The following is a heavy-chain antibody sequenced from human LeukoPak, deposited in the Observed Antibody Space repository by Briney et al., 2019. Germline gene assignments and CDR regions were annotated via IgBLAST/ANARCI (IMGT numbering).Heavy chain of an antibody. CDR2: TSYDGSKK. D-gene: IGHD5-12*01. J-gene: IGHJ6*03. CDR1: GFTFSSYG. V-gene: IGHV3-30*19. Sequence: GGSLRLSCAASGFTFSSYGVHWVRQAPGKGLEWVAITSYDGSKKYYADSVEGRFTISRDSSKNTLYLQMNSLRVEDTAVYYCARGGSGSYYYYYYYMDVWGKGTTVTVSS. CDR3: ARGGSGSYYYYYYYMDV.